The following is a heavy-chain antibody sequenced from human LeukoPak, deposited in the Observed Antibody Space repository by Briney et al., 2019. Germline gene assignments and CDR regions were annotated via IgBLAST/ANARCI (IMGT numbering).Heavy chain of an antibody. Sequence: ASVKVSCKTSGDPFTCYYVHWVRQAPGQGLEWMGRINCNNGGTNYAQKFRGRVTMTRDTSISTAYMELSRLTSDDTAVYYCARDPWGGDIVVVPAAIHDPWGQGTLVTVSS. V-gene: IGHV1-2*06. D-gene: IGHD2-2*01. CDR1: GDPFTCYY. J-gene: IGHJ5*02. CDR2: INCNNGGT. CDR3: ARDPWGGDIVVVPAAIHDP.